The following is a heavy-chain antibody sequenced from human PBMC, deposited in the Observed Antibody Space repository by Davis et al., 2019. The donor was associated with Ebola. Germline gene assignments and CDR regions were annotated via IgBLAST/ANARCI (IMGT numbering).Heavy chain of an antibody. CDR3: AKASMVQGVITHYYYYGMDV. D-gene: IGHD3-10*01. Sequence: SLKISCAASGFTFSSYWMSWVRQAPGKGLEWVSGISWNSGSIGYADSVKGRFTISRDNAKNSLYLQMNSLRAEDTALYYCAKASMVQGVITHYYYYGMDVWGQGTTVTVSS. J-gene: IGHJ6*02. CDR1: GFTFSSYW. CDR2: ISWNSGSI. V-gene: IGHV3-9*01.